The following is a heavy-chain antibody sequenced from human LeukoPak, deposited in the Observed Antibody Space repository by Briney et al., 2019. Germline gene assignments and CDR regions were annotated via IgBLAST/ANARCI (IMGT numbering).Heavy chain of an antibody. V-gene: IGHV4-61*02. CDR3: ARGRWTSSNYNWFDP. J-gene: IGHJ5*02. CDR1: TGSISSVSYY. D-gene: IGHD5-24*01. CDR2: INTSGST. Sequence: PSETLSLTCTVATGSISSVSYYCSWIRQPAGNGLEWIARINTSGSTNYNLSLKSRVTISVDTSKNQCSLKLSSVAAADTAVYYCARGRWTSSNYNWFDPWGQGTLVTVSS.